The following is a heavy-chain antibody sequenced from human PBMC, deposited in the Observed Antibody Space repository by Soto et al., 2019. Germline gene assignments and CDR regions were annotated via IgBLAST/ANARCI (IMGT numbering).Heavy chain of an antibody. Sequence: QVQMEESGGGLVQPGRSLRLTCTASGVNFNRFAIHWVRQAPGNGLAWVAVISYDGNNEYVAVPLRDRFAISRDNSQNTVFLQIDDVRVEDTARYYCARDPSTPYWRGPVDHWGQGSLVIVSS. V-gene: IGHV3-30*09. CDR3: ARDPSTPYWRGPVDH. CDR1: GVNFNRFA. D-gene: IGHD2-21*01. CDR2: ISYDGNNE. J-gene: IGHJ4*02.